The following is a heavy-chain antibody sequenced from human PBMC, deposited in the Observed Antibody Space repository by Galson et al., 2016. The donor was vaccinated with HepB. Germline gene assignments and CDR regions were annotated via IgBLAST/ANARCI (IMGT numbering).Heavy chain of an antibody. D-gene: IGHD6-13*01. CDR2: IYPGDSDT. V-gene: IGHV5-51*01. J-gene: IGHJ5*02. CDR1: GYSFTKYW. Sequence: QSGAEVKNPGESLKISCKTSGYSFTKYWIVWVRQVPGKGLEYMGMIYPGDSDTRYSPSFQGQVTISTDKSIGTTYLQWHSLKASDSAIYYCARQGAPASEGVTWLDPWGRGTLVTVSS. CDR3: ARQGAPASEGVTWLDP.